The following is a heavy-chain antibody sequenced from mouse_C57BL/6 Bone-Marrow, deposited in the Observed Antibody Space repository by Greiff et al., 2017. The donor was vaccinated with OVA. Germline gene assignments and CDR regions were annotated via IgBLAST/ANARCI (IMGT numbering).Heavy chain of an antibody. D-gene: IGHD2-4*01. Sequence: EVQLVESGGGLVKPGGSLKLSCAASGFTFSSYAMSWVRQTPEKRLEWVATISDGGSYTYYPDNVKGRFTISRDNAKNNLYLQMSHLKSEDTAMYYCARDDDYGRYWGQGTSVTVSS. CDR2: ISDGGSYT. J-gene: IGHJ4*01. V-gene: IGHV5-4*01. CDR3: ARDDDYGRY. CDR1: GFTFSSYA.